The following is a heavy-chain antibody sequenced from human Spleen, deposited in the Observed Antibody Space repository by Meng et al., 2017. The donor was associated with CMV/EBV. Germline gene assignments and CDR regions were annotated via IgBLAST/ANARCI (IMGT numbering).Heavy chain of an antibody. D-gene: IGHD1-26*01. J-gene: IGHJ4*02. V-gene: IGHV1-69*04. CDR3: VLWSGSEYRYDFDT. CDR1: GGSFGKYG. Sequence: SGGSFGKYGSGWVRQAAGQGLEWIGRIITILDIAHYTQKFQDRGTITADKATGTAYMEVSSLGSEDAAVHFCVLWSGSEYRYDFDTWGQGSLVTVSS. CDR2: IITILDIA.